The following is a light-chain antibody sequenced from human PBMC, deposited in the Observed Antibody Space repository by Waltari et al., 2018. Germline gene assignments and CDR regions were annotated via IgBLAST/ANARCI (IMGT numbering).Light chain of an antibody. CDR2: DNN. CDR3: GTWDSSLSAV. J-gene: IGLJ7*01. Sequence: QSVLTQPPSVSAAPGQKVTISCPGSNSNIGNNYVSWYQQLPGTAPKLLIYDNNKRPSGITDRFSGSKSGTSATLGITGLQSGDEADYYCGTWDSSLSAVFGGGTQLTVL. V-gene: IGLV1-51*01. CDR1: NSNIGNNY.